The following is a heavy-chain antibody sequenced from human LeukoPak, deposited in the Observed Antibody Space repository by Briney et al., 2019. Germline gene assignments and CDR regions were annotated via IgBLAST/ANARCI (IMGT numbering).Heavy chain of an antibody. J-gene: IGHJ4*02. V-gene: IGHV4-59*01. CDR1: GDSTISYY. CDR2: IRNFVRT. D-gene: IGHD5-18*01. Sequence: SETLSLTCSVSGDSTISYYWNWLRQTPGKGQEWIGNIRNFVRTEYNSSLRSRVTMFLDSSKNQFSLKLTSVTPANTAVYYCARGLWTQPGLVPFNYWGQGILVTVSS. CDR3: ARGLWTQPGLVPFNY.